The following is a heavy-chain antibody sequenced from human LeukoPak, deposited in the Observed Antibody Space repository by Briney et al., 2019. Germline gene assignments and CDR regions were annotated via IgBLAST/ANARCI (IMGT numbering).Heavy chain of an antibody. CDR3: AKFFDILTGYFDS. D-gene: IGHD3-9*01. V-gene: IGHV3-23*01. CDR1: GFSFSWYA. CDR2: ISGGGGST. J-gene: IGHJ4*02. Sequence: GSLRLSCAGSGFSFSWYAMSWVRQSPGEGPGWVSAISGGGGSTHYADSVKGRFTISRDNSKNTLYLQMNSLRADDTAIYYCAKFFDILTGYFDSWGQGTLVTVSS.